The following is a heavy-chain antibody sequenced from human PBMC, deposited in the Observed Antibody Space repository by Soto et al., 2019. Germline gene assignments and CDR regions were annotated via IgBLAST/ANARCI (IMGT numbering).Heavy chain of an antibody. Sequence: HVQLVQSGTEVKKPGASVRVSCMVSGYPFTTYYIHWVRQAPGQGLEWMGWIDPRSGGTVYEQKFQGRAIMTRDTSISTVYMDLSGLTSDDTALYYCATDDYGIFPYWGQGSLVTVSS. V-gene: IGHV1-2*02. CDR1: GYPFTTYY. J-gene: IGHJ4*02. CDR3: ATDDYGIFPY. CDR2: IDPRSGGT. D-gene: IGHD3-10*01.